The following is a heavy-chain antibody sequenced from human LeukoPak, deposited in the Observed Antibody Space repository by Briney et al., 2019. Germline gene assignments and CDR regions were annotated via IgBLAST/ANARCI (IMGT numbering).Heavy chain of an antibody. J-gene: IGHJ4*02. CDR1: GGSISSYY. Sequence: SETLSFTCTVSGGSISSYYWSWIRQPPGKGLEWMGYIYYSGSTNSNPSLKSRVTISVDTSKNQFSLKLSSVTAADTAVYYCARDMTVTTVGALDYWGQGTLVTVSS. V-gene: IGHV4-59*01. CDR2: IYYSGST. D-gene: IGHD4-17*01. CDR3: ARDMTVTTVGALDY.